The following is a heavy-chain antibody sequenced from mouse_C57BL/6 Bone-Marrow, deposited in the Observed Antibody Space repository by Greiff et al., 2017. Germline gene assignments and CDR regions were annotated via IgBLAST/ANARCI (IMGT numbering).Heavy chain of an antibody. J-gene: IGHJ1*03. Sequence: VQLKESGPELVKPGASVKISCKASGYSFTDYNMNWVKQSNGKSLEWIGVINPNYGTTSYNQKFKGKATLTVDQSSSTAYMQLNSLTSEDSAVYYCARTPFYGSSAYWYFDVWGTGTTVTVSS. CDR1: GYSFTDYN. V-gene: IGHV1-39*01. CDR3: ARTPFYGSSAYWYFDV. CDR2: INPNYGTT. D-gene: IGHD1-1*01.